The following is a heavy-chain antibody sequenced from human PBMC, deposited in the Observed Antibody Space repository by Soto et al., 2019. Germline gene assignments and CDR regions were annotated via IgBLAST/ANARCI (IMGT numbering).Heavy chain of an antibody. Sequence: PGGSLRLSCAASGVTFSSYGMHWVRQAPGKGLEWVAVITYDGSNKYYADSVKGRFTISRDNAKNSLYLQMNSLRAEDTAVYYCARMGSQRYYYYGMDVWGQGTTVTVSS. V-gene: IGHV3-30*03. CDR3: ARMGSQRYYYYGMDV. D-gene: IGHD6-25*01. CDR2: ITYDGSNK. J-gene: IGHJ6*02. CDR1: GVTFSSYG.